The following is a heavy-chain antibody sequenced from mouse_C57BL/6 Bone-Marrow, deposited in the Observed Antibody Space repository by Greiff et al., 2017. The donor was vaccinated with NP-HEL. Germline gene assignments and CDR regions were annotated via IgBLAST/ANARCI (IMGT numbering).Heavy chain of an antibody. D-gene: IGHD2-5*01. CDR2: IYPGDGDT. V-gene: IGHV1-80*01. J-gene: IGHJ2*01. CDR1: GYAFSSYW. Sequence: VQLVESGAELVKPGASVKISCKASGYAFSSYWMNWVKQRPGKGLEWIGQIYPGDGDTNYNGKFKGKATLTADKSSSTAYMQLSSLTSEDSAVYFCARSAYYSNYVGYWGQGTTLTVSS. CDR3: ARSAYYSNYVGY.